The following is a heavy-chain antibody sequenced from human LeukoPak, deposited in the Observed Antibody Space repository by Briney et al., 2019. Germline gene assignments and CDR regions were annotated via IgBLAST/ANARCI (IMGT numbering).Heavy chain of an antibody. Sequence: PSETLSLTCTVSGGSISSSSYYWGWIRQPPGKGLEWIGSIYYSGSTYYNPSLKSRVTISVDTSKNQFSLKLGSVTAADTAVYYCATTYYYGSGSYLWGQGTLVTVSS. J-gene: IGHJ4*02. D-gene: IGHD3-10*01. V-gene: IGHV4-39*01. CDR2: IYYSGST. CDR3: ATTYYYGSGSYL. CDR1: GGSISSSSYY.